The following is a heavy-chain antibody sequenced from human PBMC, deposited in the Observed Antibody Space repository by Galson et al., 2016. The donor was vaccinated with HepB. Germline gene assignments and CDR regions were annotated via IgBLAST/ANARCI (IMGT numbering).Heavy chain of an antibody. J-gene: IGHJ4*02. D-gene: IGHD3-10*01. CDR2: IYSGVNT. V-gene: IGHV3-53*01. Sequence: SLRLSCEVPGFPVNTNYMNWSGKAPGKGLGGVSVIYSGVNTDCAYSVKGQFTISSDNSKNTLYLQMNGAGAEDTAVYYCARENDYGSGSDNFDHWGQRTLVTVSS. CDR3: ARENDYGSGSDNFDH. CDR1: GFPVNTNY.